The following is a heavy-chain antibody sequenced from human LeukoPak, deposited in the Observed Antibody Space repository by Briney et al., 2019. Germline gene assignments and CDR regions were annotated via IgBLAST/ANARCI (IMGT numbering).Heavy chain of an antibody. CDR1: GGSFSGYY. CDR3: AAYSSGWCGDAFDI. Sequence: PSETLSLTCAVYGGSFSGYYWSWIRQPPGKGLEWIGEINHSGSTNYNPSLKSRVTISVDTSKNQFSLKLSSVTAADTAVYYCAAYSSGWCGDAFDIWGQGTMVTVSS. V-gene: IGHV4-34*01. J-gene: IGHJ3*02. CDR2: INHSGST. D-gene: IGHD6-19*01.